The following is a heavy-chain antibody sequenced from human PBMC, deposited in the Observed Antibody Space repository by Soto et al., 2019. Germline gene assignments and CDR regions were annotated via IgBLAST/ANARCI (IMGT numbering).Heavy chain of an antibody. CDR1: GGTFSSFA. CDR2: LVLILGTA. J-gene: IGHJ4*02. V-gene: IGHV1-69*13. Sequence: SVKVSCKVSGGTFSSFAISWVRQAPGQGLEWLGGLVLILGTANYAQKFQGRATFTADDSTSTAFMEVSGLRSEDTAVYFCASGYYDSSGYSIDNWGQGTQVTVSS. D-gene: IGHD3-22*01. CDR3: ASGYYDSSGYSIDN.